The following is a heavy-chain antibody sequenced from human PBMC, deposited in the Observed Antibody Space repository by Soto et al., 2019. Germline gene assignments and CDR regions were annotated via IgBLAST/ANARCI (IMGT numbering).Heavy chain of an antibody. CDR1: GGSISSSSYY. V-gene: IGHV4-39*01. CDR3: SRWFGENGFDP. J-gene: IGHJ5*02. Sequence: QLQLQESGPGLVKPSETLSLTCTVSGGSISSSSYYWGWIRQPPGKGLEWIGSIYYSGSTYYNPSLKRXXTXSXXTSKNQFSLKLSSVTAADTAVYYCSRWFGENGFDPWGQGTLVTVSS. D-gene: IGHD3-10*01. CDR2: IYYSGST.